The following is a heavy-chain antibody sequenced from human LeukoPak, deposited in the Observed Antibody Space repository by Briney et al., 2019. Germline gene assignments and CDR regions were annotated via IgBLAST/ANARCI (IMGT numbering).Heavy chain of an antibody. CDR1: GFTFDDYA. CDR2: ISWNSGSI. CDR3: AKGARYDPSPNFDY. Sequence: GGSLRLSCAASGFTFDDYAMHWVRQAPGKGLEWVSGISWNSGSIGYADSVKGRFTISRDNAKNSLYLQMNSLRAEDMALYYCAKGARYDPSPNFDYWGQGTLVTVSS. V-gene: IGHV3-9*03. D-gene: IGHD5-12*01. J-gene: IGHJ4*02.